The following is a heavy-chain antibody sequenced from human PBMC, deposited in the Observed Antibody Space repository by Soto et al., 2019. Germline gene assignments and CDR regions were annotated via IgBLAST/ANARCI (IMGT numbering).Heavy chain of an antibody. V-gene: IGHV3-72*01. CDR1: GFSFSDHY. CDR3: VRVRDYYDSRGYSTDAFDI. Sequence: EVQLVESGGGLVQPGGSLRLSCVVSGFSFSDHYMDWVRQAPEKRLEWVGRTRNKAKSYSTAYAASVKGRFTISRDDSRNSVYLKMDSLRTEDTAVYYCVRVRDYYDSRGYSTDAFDIWGQGSMVTVSS. CDR2: TRNKAKSYST. J-gene: IGHJ3*02. D-gene: IGHD3-22*01.